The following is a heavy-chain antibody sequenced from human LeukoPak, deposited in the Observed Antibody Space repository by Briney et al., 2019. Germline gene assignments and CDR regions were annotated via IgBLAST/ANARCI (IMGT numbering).Heavy chain of an antibody. D-gene: IGHD2/OR15-2a*01. Sequence: GASVKVSCKASGGTFSSYVISWVRQAPGQGLEWMGGIIPIFGTANYAQKFQGRVTITADKSTSTAYMELSSLRSEDTAVYYCAKNLNTNYYYMDVWGKGTTVTVSS. CDR3: AKNLNTNYYYMDV. CDR1: GGTFSSYV. CDR2: IIPIFGTA. J-gene: IGHJ6*03. V-gene: IGHV1-69*06.